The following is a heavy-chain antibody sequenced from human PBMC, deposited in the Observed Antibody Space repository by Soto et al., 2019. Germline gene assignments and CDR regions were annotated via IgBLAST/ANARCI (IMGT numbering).Heavy chain of an antibody. CDR1: GFTFSSYG. CDR3: ARDRGPNELRYFDWPLDY. V-gene: IGHV3-33*01. Sequence: QVQLVESGGGVVQPGRSLRLSCAASGFTFSSYGMHWVRQAPGKGLEWVAVIWYDGSNKYYADSVKGRFTISRDNSKNTLYLQMNSLRAEDTAVYYCARDRGPNELRYFDWPLDYWGQGTLVTVSS. J-gene: IGHJ4*02. CDR2: IWYDGSNK. D-gene: IGHD3-9*01.